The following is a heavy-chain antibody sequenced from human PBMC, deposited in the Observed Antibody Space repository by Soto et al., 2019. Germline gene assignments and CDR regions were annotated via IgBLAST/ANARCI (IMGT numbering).Heavy chain of an antibody. V-gene: IGHV4-59*01. CDR2: IYYSGST. J-gene: IGHJ5*02. Sequence: SETLSLTCTVSGGSISSYYWSWIRQPPGKGLEWIGYIYYSGSTNYNPSLKSRVTISVDTSKNQFSLKLSSVTAADTAVYYCARVDQWLHWYAPWAQGTPVTVSS. CDR1: GGSISSYY. D-gene: IGHD6-19*01. CDR3: ARVDQWLHWYAP.